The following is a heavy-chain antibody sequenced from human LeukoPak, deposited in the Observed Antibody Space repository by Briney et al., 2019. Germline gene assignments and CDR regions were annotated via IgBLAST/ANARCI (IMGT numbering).Heavy chain of an antibody. J-gene: IGHJ4*02. D-gene: IGHD2-2*01. CDR2: IYWDDDK. CDR3: AHSEDIVVVPAAPCFDY. V-gene: IGHV2-5*02. CDR1: GFSLSTSGVG. Sequence: SGPTLVKPTQTLTLTCTFSGFSLSTSGVGVGWIRQLPGKALEWLALIYWDDDKRYSPSLKSRLTITKDTSKNQVVLTMTNMDPVDTATYYCAHSEDIVVVPAAPCFDYWGQGTLVTVSS.